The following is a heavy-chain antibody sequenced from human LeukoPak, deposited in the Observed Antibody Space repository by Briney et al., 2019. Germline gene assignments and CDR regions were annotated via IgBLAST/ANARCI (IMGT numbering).Heavy chain of an antibody. V-gene: IGHV1-18*01. J-gene: IGHJ4*02. D-gene: IGHD3-22*01. CDR2: ISAYNGNT. CDR1: GYTFISYG. Sequence: ASVKVSCKASGYTFISYGISWVRQAPGQGLEWMGWISAYNGNTNYAQKLQGRVTMTTDTSTGTAYMELRSLRSDDTAVYYCTRDLRGYDSSGYSHYFDYWGQGTLVTVSS. CDR3: TRDLRGYDSSGYSHYFDY.